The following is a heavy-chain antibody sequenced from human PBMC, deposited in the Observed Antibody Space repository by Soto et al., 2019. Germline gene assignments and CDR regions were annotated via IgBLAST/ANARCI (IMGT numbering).Heavy chain of an antibody. CDR3: ATRITVFGLLIPPFDP. V-gene: IGHV4-4*07. Sequence: SETLSLTCTVSGGSIRSYYWSWIRQPAGKGLEWIGRVYTSGSTTYNPSLKSRVTLSVDTSKNQFSLRLSSVTAADTAIYYCATRITVFGLLIPPFDPWGQGTQVTVSS. CDR2: VYTSGST. D-gene: IGHD3-3*01. J-gene: IGHJ5*02. CDR1: GGSIRSYY.